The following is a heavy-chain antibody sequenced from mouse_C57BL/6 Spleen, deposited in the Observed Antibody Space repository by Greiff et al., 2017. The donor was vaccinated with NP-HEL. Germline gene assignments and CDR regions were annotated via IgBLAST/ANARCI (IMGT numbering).Heavy chain of an antibody. CDR1: GFTFSDYG. Sequence: VQLKESGGGLVKPGGSLKLSCAASGFTFSDYGMHWVRQAPEQGLEWVAYISRGSSTIYYADTVKGRFTISRDNAKNTLFLQRTSLRSEDTAMYYGARDHYSNYGFAYWGQGTRVTVSA. J-gene: IGHJ3*01. CDR3: ARDHYSNYGFAY. CDR2: ISRGSSTI. D-gene: IGHD2-5*01. V-gene: IGHV5-17*01.